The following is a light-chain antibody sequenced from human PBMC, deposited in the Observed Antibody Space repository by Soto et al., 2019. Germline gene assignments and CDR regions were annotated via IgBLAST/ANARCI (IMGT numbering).Light chain of an antibody. CDR3: QQYDSYPWT. Sequence: DVQMSQSPSTVSGSVGDRLTITGRASQTISSWLAWYQQKPGKAPKFLIYDGSTLESGVPARFSGSGSGTEFTLTISSLQPDDFGTYFCQQYDSYPWTFGQGTKV. CDR2: DGS. V-gene: IGKV1-5*01. J-gene: IGKJ1*01. CDR1: QTISSW.